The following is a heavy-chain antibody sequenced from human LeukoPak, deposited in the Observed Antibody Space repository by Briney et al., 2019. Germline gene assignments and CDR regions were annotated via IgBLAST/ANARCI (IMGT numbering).Heavy chain of an antibody. CDR1: GGSFSGYY. V-gene: IGHV4-34*01. J-gene: IGHJ6*03. Sequence: SETLSLTCAVYGGSFSGYYWSWIRQPPGKGLEWIGEINHSGSTNYNPSLKSRVTISVDTSKNQLSLKLSSVTAADTAVYYCARERLYYYYYYMDVWGKGTTVTVSS. CDR2: INHSGST. CDR3: ARERLYYYYYYMDV.